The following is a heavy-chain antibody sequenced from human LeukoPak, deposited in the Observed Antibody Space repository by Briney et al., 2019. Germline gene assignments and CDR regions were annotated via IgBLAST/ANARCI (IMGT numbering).Heavy chain of an antibody. CDR2: INAGNGNT. CDR3: ARTYGSGSYYSFDY. CDR1: GYTFTNFI. D-gene: IGHD3-10*01. Sequence: GASVKVSCKASGYTFTNFIINWVRQAPGQGLEWMGWINAGNGNTKYSQKFQGRVTITRDTSASTAYMELSSLRSEDTAVYYCARTYGSGSYYSFDYWGQGTLVTVSS. J-gene: IGHJ4*02. V-gene: IGHV1-3*01.